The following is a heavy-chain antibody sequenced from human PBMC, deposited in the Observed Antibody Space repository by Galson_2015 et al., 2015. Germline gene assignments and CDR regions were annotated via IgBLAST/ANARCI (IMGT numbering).Heavy chain of an antibody. D-gene: IGHD6-13*01. CDR2: IWYDGSNK. CDR1: GFTFSSYG. J-gene: IGHJ4*02. CDR3: ARDPGPPGSSSWYGTLDY. Sequence: SLRLSCAASGFTFSSYGMHWVRQAPGKGLEWVAVIWYDGSNKYYADSVKGRFTISRDNSENTLYLQMNSLRAEDTAVYYCARDPGPPGSSSWYGTLDYWGQGTLVTVSS. V-gene: IGHV3-33*01.